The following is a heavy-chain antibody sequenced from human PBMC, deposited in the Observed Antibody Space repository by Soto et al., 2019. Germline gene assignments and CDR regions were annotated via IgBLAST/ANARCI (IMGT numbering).Heavy chain of an antibody. CDR3: AKPYLIRGVIIPYFDY. V-gene: IGHV3-30*18. CDR1: GFTFSSYG. D-gene: IGHD3-10*01. Sequence: GGSLRLSCAASGFTFSSYGMHWVRRAPGKGLEWVAVISYDGSNKYYADSVKGRFTISRDNSKNTLYLQMNSLRAEDTAVYYCAKPYLIRGVIIPYFDYWGQGTLVTVSS. CDR2: ISYDGSNK. J-gene: IGHJ4*02.